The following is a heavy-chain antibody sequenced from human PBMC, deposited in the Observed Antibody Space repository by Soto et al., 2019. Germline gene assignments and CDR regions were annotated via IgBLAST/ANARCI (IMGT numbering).Heavy chain of an antibody. D-gene: IGHD1-26*01. CDR1: GYTFSHYG. CDR3: VRGGQECSNSGCGYIYDGMDV. CDR2: ISAYNGNR. J-gene: IGHJ6*02. V-gene: IGHV1-18*01. Sequence: ASVKVSCKASGYTFSHYGIGWVRQAPGQGLEWMGWISAYNGNRHFAEGLRGRITMTTNTTTSTADMELRSLSSDDTAVYYCVRGGQECSNSGCGYIYDGMDVWGQGTTVTSP.